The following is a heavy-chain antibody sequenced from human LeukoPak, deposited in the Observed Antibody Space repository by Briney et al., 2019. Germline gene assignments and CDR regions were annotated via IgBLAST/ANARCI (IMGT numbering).Heavy chain of an antibody. CDR1: GDTFNNYD. CDR2: MNPNSGNT. CDR3: ARATPGGLHGYSFDY. Sequence: GASVKVSCKASGDTFNNYDINWVRQATGQGLEWRGWMNPNSGNTGFAQKFQDRVSMTRDTSINTAYMELTSLRSGDTAVYYCARATPGGLHGYSFDYWGQGTVVTVYS. J-gene: IGHJ4*02. V-gene: IGHV1-8*02. D-gene: IGHD5-24*01.